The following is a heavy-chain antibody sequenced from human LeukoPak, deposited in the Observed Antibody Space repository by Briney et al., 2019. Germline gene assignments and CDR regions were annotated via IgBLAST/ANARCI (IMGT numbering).Heavy chain of an antibody. CDR1: GFTVSSYA. V-gene: IGHV3-30-3*01. CDR2: ISYDGSN. D-gene: IGHD4-11*01. Sequence: GGSLRLSCAASGFTVSSYAMHWVRQAPGKGLEWVAVISYDGSNSADSVKGRITISRDNSKNTLYLQMNSLRAEDTAVYYCARVMDYKDDYWGQGTLVTVSS. CDR3: ARVMDYKDDY. J-gene: IGHJ4*02.